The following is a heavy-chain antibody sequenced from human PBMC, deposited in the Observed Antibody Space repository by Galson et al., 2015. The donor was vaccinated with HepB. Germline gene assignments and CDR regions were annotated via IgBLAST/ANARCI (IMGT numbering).Heavy chain of an antibody. CDR1: GYSFTSYW. CDR2: IYPGDSDT. D-gene: IGHD3-10*01. J-gene: IGHJ3*02. Sequence: QSGAEVKKPGESLKISCKGSGYSFTSYWIGWVRQMPGKGLEWMGIIYPGDSDTRYSPSFQGQVTISADKSISTAYLQWSSLKASDTAMYYCARVFRDDGSGSDYKTGDAFDIWGQGTMVTVSS. V-gene: IGHV5-51*03. CDR3: ARVFRDDGSGSDYKTGDAFDI.